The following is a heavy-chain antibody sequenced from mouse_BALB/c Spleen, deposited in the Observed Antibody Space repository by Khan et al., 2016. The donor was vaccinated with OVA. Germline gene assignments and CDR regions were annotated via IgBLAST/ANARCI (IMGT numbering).Heavy chain of an antibody. V-gene: IGHV5-4*02. CDR3: ARGENWSFAY. Sequence: EVGLLESGGGLVKPGGSLKLSCAASGFTFSDYNMYWVRQTPEKRLEWVATISDGGSHTYYPDSVKGRVTISRDNAKNNLYLQMSSLKSEDTAIYYCARGENWSFAYWGQGTTLTVSA. D-gene: IGHD4-1*01. J-gene: IGHJ2*01. CDR2: ISDGGSHT. CDR1: GFTFSDYN.